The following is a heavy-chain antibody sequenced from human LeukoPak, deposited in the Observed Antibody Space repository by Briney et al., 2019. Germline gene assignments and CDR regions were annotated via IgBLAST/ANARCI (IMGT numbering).Heavy chain of an antibody. Sequence: SETLSLTCTVSGGSISSSGYYWSWIRQPPGRGLEWIGYIYHDGTTYYNPSLKSRVTISVDRSKNQLSLQLTSVTAADTAVYYCARWADYWGQGTLVTVSS. CDR2: IYHDGTT. CDR1: GGSISSSGYY. J-gene: IGHJ4*02. CDR3: ARWADY. V-gene: IGHV4-30-2*01.